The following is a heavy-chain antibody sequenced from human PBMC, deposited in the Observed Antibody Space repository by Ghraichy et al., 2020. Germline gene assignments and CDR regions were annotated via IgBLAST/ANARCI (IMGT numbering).Heavy chain of an antibody. D-gene: IGHD3-3*01. CDR3: SKGDGGGEYYDFWSGSWGYYYYGMDV. CDR2: ISGSGGST. V-gene: IGHV3-23*01. CDR1: GFTFSSYA. Sequence: GGSLRLSCAASGFTFSSYAMSWVRQAPGKGLEWVSAISGSGGSTYYADSVKGRFTISRDNSKNTLYLQMNSLRAEDTAVYYCSKGDGGGEYYDFWSGSWGYYYYGMDVWGQGTTVTVSS. J-gene: IGHJ6*02.